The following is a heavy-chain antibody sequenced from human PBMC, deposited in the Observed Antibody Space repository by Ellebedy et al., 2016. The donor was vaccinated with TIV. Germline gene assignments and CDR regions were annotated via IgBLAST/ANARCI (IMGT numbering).Heavy chain of an antibody. J-gene: IGHJ4*02. D-gene: IGHD2-2*01. V-gene: IGHV3-9*01. CDR3: AKAFCSSTSCYPDY. CDR1: GFTFDDYA. Sequence: SLKISCAASGFTFDDYAMHWVRQAPGKGLEWVSGISWNSGSIGYADSVKGRFTIFRDNAKNSLYLQMNSLRAEDTALYYCAKAFCSSTSCYPDYWGQGTLVTVSS. CDR2: ISWNSGSI.